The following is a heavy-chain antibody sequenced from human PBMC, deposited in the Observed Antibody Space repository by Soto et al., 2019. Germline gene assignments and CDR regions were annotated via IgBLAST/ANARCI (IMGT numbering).Heavy chain of an antibody. V-gene: IGHV3-21*01. CDR1: GFTFSSYS. D-gene: IGHD1-26*01. CDR2: ISSSSSYI. CDR3: ARVNAWKLLRSYYFDY. Sequence: PGGSLRLSCAASGFTFSSYSMNWVRQAPGKGLEWVSSISSSSSYIYYADSVKGRFTISRDNAKNSLYLQMNSLRAEDTAVYYCARVNAWKLLRSYYFDYWGQGTLVTVSS. J-gene: IGHJ4*02.